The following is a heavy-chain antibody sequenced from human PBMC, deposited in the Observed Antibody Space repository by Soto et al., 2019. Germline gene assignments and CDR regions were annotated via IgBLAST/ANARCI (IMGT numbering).Heavy chain of an antibody. V-gene: IGHV5-51*01. J-gene: IGHJ6*02. CDR1: GYRFTSYW. CDR2: IYPGDSDT. D-gene: IGHD2-15*01. Sequence: PGESLKISCKGSGYRFTSYWIGWVRQMPGKGLEWMGIIYPGDSDTRYSPSFQGQVTISADKSISTAYLQWSSLKASDTAMYYCARSGSFDEGYYYYGMDVWGQGTTVTVSS. CDR3: ARSGSFDEGYYYYGMDV.